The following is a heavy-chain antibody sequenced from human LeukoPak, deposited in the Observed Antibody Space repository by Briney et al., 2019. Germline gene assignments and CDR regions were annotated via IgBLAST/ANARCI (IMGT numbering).Heavy chain of an antibody. CDR1: GYTFTSYY. J-gene: IGHJ4*02. D-gene: IGHD3-22*01. Sequence: ASVTVSCTASGYTFTSYYMHWVRQAPGQGLEWMGIINPSGGSTSYAQTFQGRVTITRDTSTSTVYMELSSLRSEDTAVYYCARYYSSGYDYWGQGTLVTVSS. V-gene: IGHV1-46*01. CDR2: INPSGGST. CDR3: ARYYSSGYDY.